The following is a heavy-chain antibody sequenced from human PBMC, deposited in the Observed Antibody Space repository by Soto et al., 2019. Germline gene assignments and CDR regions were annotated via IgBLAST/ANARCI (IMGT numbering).Heavy chain of an antibody. V-gene: IGHV4-39*01. J-gene: IGHJ6*02. CDR1: GGSISSSSHY. CDR2: IDYSGST. Sequence: QLQLQASGPGLVKPSETLSLTCTVSGGSISSSSHYWGWIRQPPGKGLEWIGSIDYSGSTSSNPSLKSRVTISVDTSKDHGSLTLSSVTAADTAVYYCGSSGEYYYYYGMDVWGRGTTVTVSS. CDR3: GSSGEYYYYYGMDV. D-gene: IGHD3-10*01.